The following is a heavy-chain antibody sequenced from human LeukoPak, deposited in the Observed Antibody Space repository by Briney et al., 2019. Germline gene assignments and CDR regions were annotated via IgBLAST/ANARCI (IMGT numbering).Heavy chain of an antibody. CDR3: ARQFTMVRGVIITLWFDP. CDR2: IYYSGST. CDR1: GGSISSYY. Sequence: SETLSLTCTVSGGSISSYYWGWIRQPPGKGLEWIGSIYYSGSTYYNPSLKSRVTISVDTSKNQFSLKLSSVTAADTAVYYCARQFTMVRGVIITLWFDPWGQGTLVTVSS. J-gene: IGHJ5*02. D-gene: IGHD3-10*01. V-gene: IGHV4-39*01.